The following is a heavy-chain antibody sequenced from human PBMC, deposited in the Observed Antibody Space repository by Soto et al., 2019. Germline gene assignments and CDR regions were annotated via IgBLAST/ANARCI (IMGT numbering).Heavy chain of an antibody. CDR1: GGSISSYD. CDR3: ARQGIQLWPFGIYGGFDP. V-gene: IGHV4-59*08. CDR2: IYYSGST. D-gene: IGHD5-18*01. J-gene: IGHJ5*02. Sequence: NPSETLSLTCTVSGGSISSYDWSWIRQPPGKGLEWIGYIYYSGSTNYNPSLKSRVTISVDTSKNQFSLKLSSVTAADTAVYYCARQGIQLWPFGIYGGFDPWGQGTLVTVSS.